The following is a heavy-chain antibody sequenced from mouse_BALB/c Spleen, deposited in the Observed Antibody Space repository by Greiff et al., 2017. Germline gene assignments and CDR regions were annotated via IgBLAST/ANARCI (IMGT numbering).Heavy chain of an antibody. CDR1: GYTFTDYW. Sequence: VQLQQPGAELVMPGASVKMSCKASGYTFTDYWMHWVKQRPGQGLEWIGAIDTSDSYTSYNQKFKGKATLTVDESSSTAYMQLSSLTSEDSAVYYCAIYITTATNAMDYWGQGTSVTVSA. D-gene: IGHD1-2*01. J-gene: IGHJ4*01. V-gene: IGHV1-69*01. CDR3: AIYITTATNAMDY. CDR2: IDTSDSYT.